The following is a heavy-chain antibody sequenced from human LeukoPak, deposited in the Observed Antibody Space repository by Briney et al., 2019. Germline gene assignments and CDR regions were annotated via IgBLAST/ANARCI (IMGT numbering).Heavy chain of an antibody. CDR1: GFTFSSYG. CDR3: AKGGIAAAGPYFDY. CDR2: ISYDGSNK. D-gene: IGHD6-13*01. Sequence: GGSLRLSCAASGFTFSSYGMHWVRQAPGKGLEWVAVISYDGSNKYYADSVKGRFIISRDNSKNTLYLQMNSLRAEGTAVYYCAKGGIAAAGPYFDYWGQGTLVTVSS. J-gene: IGHJ4*02. V-gene: IGHV3-30*18.